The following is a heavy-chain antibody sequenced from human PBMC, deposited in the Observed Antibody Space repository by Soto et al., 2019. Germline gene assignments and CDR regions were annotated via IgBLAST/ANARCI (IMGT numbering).Heavy chain of an antibody. Sequence: GGSLRLSCAASGFTFSSYAMHWVRQAPGKGLEWVAVISYDGSNKYYADSVKGRFTISRDNSKNTLYLQMNSLRAEDTAVYYCARGREDSSSWLYNWFDTWGQATLVTVS. J-gene: IGHJ5*02. V-gene: IGHV3-30-3*01. D-gene: IGHD6-13*01. CDR2: ISYDGSNK. CDR1: GFTFSSYA. CDR3: ARGREDSSSWLYNWFDT.